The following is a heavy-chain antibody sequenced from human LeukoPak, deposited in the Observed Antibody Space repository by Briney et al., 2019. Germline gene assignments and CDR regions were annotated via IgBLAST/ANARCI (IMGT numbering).Heavy chain of an antibody. CDR3: ASGSPEWPYYYDSSGYSDAFDI. CDR2: IKQDGSEK. D-gene: IGHD3-22*01. J-gene: IGHJ3*02. Sequence: GGSLRLSCAASGFTFSSYWMSWVRQAPGKGLEWVANIKQDGSEKYYVDSVKGRFTISRDNAKNSLYLQMNSLRAEDTALYYCASGSPEWPYYYDSSGYSDAFDIWGQGTMVTVSS. V-gene: IGHV3-7*03. CDR1: GFTFSSYW.